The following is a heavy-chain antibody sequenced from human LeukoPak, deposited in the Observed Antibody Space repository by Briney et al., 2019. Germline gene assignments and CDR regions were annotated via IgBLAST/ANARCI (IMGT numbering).Heavy chain of an antibody. CDR2: IYHSGST. V-gene: IGHV4-38-2*02. J-gene: IGHJ5*02. Sequence: PSETLSLTCTVSGYSISSGYYWGWIRQPPGKGLEWIGSIYHSGSTYYNPSLKSRVTISVDTSKNQFSLKLSSVTAADTAVYYCARGYYYDSRAFDPWGQGTLVTVSS. D-gene: IGHD3-22*01. CDR1: GYSISSGYY. CDR3: ARGYYYDSRAFDP.